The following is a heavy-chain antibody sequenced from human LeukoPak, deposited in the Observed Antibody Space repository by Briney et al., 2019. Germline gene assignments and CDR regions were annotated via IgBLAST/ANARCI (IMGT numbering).Heavy chain of an antibody. V-gene: IGHV3-33*01. CDR2: IWYDGSNK. J-gene: IGHJ4*02. CDR1: GFTFSSYG. D-gene: IGHD2-15*01. Sequence: PGGSLRLSCAASGFTFSSYGMHWVRQAPGKGLEWVAVIWYDGSNKYYADSVKGRFTISRANSKNTLYLQMNSLRAEDTAVYYCARDWRYCSGGSCYRGGYYFDYWGQGTLVTVSS. CDR3: ARDWRYCSGGSCYRGGYYFDY.